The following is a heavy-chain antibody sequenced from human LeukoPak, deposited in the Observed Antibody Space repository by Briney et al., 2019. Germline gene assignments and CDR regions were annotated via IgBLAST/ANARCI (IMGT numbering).Heavy chain of an antibody. CDR2: IDADGSRI. J-gene: IGHJ3*02. CDR3: VREKIAVFGDDFDM. Sequence: GGSLRLSCAASEFSFSTYEMNWVRQTPGKGLEWLSHIDADGSRIVYADSVKGRFTTSRDNAKNSLYLQMNSLRAEDTAIYYCVREKIAVFGDDFDMWGQGTRVTVSS. D-gene: IGHD3-10*01. V-gene: IGHV3-48*03. CDR1: EFSFSTYE.